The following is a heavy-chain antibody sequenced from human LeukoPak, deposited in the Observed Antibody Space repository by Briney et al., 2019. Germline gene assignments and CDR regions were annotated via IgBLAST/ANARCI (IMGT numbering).Heavy chain of an antibody. J-gene: IGHJ4*02. CDR3: AKDPRDHSYGWSWRYFDY. D-gene: IGHD5-18*01. Sequence: GGSLRLSCTASGFTFGDYAMSWFRQAPGKGLEWVGFIRSKAYGGTTEYAASVKGRFTISRDNSKNTLYLQMNNLRAEDTAVYYCAKDPRDHSYGWSWRYFDYWGQGTLVTVSS. CDR2: IRSKAYGGTT. CDR1: GFTFGDYA. V-gene: IGHV3-49*03.